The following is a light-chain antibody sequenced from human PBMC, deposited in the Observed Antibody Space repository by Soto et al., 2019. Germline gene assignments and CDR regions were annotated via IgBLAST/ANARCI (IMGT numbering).Light chain of an antibody. Sequence: QSVLTQPASVSGSPGQSITISCTGTSSDVGGYNNVSWYQQHPGKAPKLMIYEVSNRPSGVSNRLSGSKSGNTASLTISWLQAEDEAEYYCSSYTSSSTRVFVGGTTLTVL. J-gene: IGLJ3*02. V-gene: IGLV2-14*01. CDR3: SSYTSSSTRV. CDR1: SSDVGGYNN. CDR2: EVS.